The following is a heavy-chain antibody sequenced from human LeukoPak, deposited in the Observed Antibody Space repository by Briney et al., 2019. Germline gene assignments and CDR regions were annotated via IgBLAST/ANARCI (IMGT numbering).Heavy chain of an antibody. V-gene: IGHV1-8*02. D-gene: IGHD3-3*01. Sequence: ASVKVSCKASGYTFTSYYMHWVRQATGQGLEWMGWMNPNSGNTGYTQKFQGRVTMTRNTSISTAYMELSSLRSEDTAVYYCARVGIPSYDFWSGYVDVYYYYGMDVWGQGTTVTVSS. CDR1: GYTFTSYY. CDR3: ARVGIPSYDFWSGYVDVYYYYGMDV. J-gene: IGHJ6*02. CDR2: MNPNSGNT.